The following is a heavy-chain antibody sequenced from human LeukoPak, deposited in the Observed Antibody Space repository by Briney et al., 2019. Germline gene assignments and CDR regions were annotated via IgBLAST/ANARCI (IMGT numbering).Heavy chain of an antibody. CDR3: ASLFPYYYDSSGPDAFDI. CDR1: GFTFSRYW. J-gene: IGHJ3*02. D-gene: IGHD3-22*01. CDR2: IKQDGSEK. V-gene: IGHV3-7*01. Sequence: PGGSLRLSCAASGFTFSRYWMSWVRQAPGKGLEWAANIKQDGSEKYYVDSVKGRFTISRDNAKNSLYLQMNSLRAEDTAVYYCASLFPYYYDSSGPDAFDIWGQGTMVTVSS.